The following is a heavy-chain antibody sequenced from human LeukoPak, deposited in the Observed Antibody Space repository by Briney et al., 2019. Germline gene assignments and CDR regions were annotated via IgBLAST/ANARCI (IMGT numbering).Heavy chain of an antibody. CDR3: ARSQGLLWFGELSFPHYFDY. D-gene: IGHD3-10*01. CDR1: GGSISSSNW. J-gene: IGHJ4*02. Sequence: SGTLSLTCAVSGGSISSSNWWSWVRQPPGEGLEWIGEIYHSGSTNYNPSLKSRVTISVDKSKNQFSLKLSSVTAADTAVYYCARSQGLLWFGELSFPHYFDYWGQGTLVTVSS. CDR2: IYHSGST. V-gene: IGHV4-4*02.